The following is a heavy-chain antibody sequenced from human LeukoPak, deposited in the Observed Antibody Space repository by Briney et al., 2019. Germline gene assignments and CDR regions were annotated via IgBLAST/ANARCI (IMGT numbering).Heavy chain of an antibody. J-gene: IGHJ4*02. D-gene: IGHD5-18*01. CDR3: ASDPTSHTAMALYYFDY. V-gene: IGHV1-46*01. CDR1: GYTFTSYY. CDR2: INPSGGST. Sequence: ASVKVSCKASGYTFTSYYMHWVRQAPGQGLEWMGIINPSGGSTSYAQKFQGRVTMTRDTSTSTVYMELSSLRSEDTAVYYCASDPTSHTAMALYYFDYWGQGTLVTVSS.